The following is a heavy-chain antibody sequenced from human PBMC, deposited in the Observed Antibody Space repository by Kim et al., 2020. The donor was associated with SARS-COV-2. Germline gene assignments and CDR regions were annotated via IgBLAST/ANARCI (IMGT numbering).Heavy chain of an antibody. CDR1: GFTFSSYW. D-gene: IGHD3-10*01. J-gene: IGHJ4*02. V-gene: IGHV3-7*03. CDR2: IKQDGSEK. CDR3: ATRGLLWFGELQEY. Sequence: GGSLRLSCAASGFTFSSYWMSWVRQAPGKGLEWVANIKQDGSEKYYVDSVKGRFTISRDNAKNSLYLQMNSLRAEDTAVYYCATRGLLWFGELQEYWGQGTLVTVSS.